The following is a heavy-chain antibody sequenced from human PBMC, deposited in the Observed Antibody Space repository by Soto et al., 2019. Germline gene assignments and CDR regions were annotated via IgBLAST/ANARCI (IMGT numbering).Heavy chain of an antibody. CDR2: IYYSGST. CDR1: GGSINSGDYY. Sequence: SETLSLTCTVSGGSINSGDYYWSWIRQPPGKGLEWIGYIYYSGSTYYNPPLRNQVTKSIDTSKNHFFLNLSSVTAADTAVYYCARIGLTTALLWGQGTLVTVSS. J-gene: IGHJ4*02. CDR3: ARIGLTTALL. D-gene: IGHD4-17*01. V-gene: IGHV4-30-4*01.